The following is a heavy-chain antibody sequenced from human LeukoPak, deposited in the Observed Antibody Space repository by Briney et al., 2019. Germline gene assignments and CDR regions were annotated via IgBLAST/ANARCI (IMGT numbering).Heavy chain of an antibody. CDR3: AKDLPAETKMGGFDF. CDR2: ISFDGKNQ. V-gene: IGHV3-30*18. J-gene: IGHJ4*02. D-gene: IGHD4-11*01. CDR1: GFNFNNSG. Sequence: GGSLRLSCAGSGFNFNNSGMPWLRQAPGKGLEWVAVISFDGKNQHYAGSVKGRFTTSRDNSNNTVYLQMNSLRPEDTAVYYCAKDLPAETKMGGFDFWGQGALVTISS.